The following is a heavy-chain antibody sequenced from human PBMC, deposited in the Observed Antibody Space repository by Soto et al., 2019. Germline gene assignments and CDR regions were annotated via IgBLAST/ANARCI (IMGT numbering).Heavy chain of an antibody. J-gene: IGHJ4*02. V-gene: IGHV3-9*01. D-gene: IGHD6-19*01. CDR3: AKDNTGWSGSPIDF. Sequence: GGSLRLSCAASGFTFENYAMHWVRQAPGKGLEWVSGISWESGIIGYADSVKGRFTISRDNAKNFLYLQMDSLRAEDTALYYCAKDNTGWSGSPIDFWGQGTLVTVSS. CDR1: GFTFENYA. CDR2: ISWESGII.